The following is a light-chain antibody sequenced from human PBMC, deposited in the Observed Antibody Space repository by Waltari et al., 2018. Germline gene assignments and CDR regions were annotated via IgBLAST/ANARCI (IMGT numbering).Light chain of an antibody. Sequence: QLVLTQSPSASASLGASVKLTCTLSSGHLTNVIAHQQQPGKGPRYLMKVNSDGSHRKGDDIPDRFSGSGSGPERYLTISSLQSEDEADYYCETGGHGTWVFGGGTKLTVL. J-gene: IGLJ3*02. CDR2: VNSDGSH. V-gene: IGLV4-69*01. CDR3: ETGGHGTWV. CDR1: SGHLTNV.